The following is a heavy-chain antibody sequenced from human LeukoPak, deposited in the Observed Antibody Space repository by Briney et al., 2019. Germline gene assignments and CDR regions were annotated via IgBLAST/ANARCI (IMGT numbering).Heavy chain of an antibody. J-gene: IGHJ4*02. CDR3: ARDLGNYDSSGYYYPFHY. Sequence: GSVKVSCKASGYTFTSYYMHWVRQAPGQGLEWMGIINPSGGSTSYAQKFQGRVTMTRDMSTSTVYMELSSLRSEDTAVYYCARDLGNYDSSGYYYPFHYWGQGTLVTVSS. CDR1: GYTFTSYY. D-gene: IGHD3-22*01. V-gene: IGHV1-46*01. CDR2: INPSGGST.